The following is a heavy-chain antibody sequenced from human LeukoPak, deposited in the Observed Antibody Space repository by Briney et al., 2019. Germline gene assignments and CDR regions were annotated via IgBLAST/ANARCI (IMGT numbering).Heavy chain of an antibody. CDR3: ARWGETSALRLHAFDI. CDR1: GFTFSSYA. D-gene: IGHD3-10*01. Sequence: PGGSLRLSCAASGFTFSSYAMSWVRQAPGKGLEWVSAISGSGGSTYYADSVKGRFTISRDNSKNTLYLQMNSLRAEDTAVYYCARWGETSALRLHAFDIWGQGTMVTVSS. J-gene: IGHJ3*02. CDR2: ISGSGGST. V-gene: IGHV3-23*01.